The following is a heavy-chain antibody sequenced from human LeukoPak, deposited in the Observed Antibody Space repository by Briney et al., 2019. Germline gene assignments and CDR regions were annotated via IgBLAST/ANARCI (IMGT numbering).Heavy chain of an antibody. Sequence: ASVKVSCKASGYTFTGYYMHWVRQAPGQGLEWMGWINPNSGGTNYAQKFQGRVTMTRDTSISTAYMELSRLRSDDTAVYYCARDAAHLRITIFGVDNFADYWGQGTLVTVSS. CDR3: ARDAAHLRITIFGVDNFADY. V-gene: IGHV1-2*02. J-gene: IGHJ4*02. CDR1: GYTFTGYY. CDR2: INPNSGGT. D-gene: IGHD3-3*01.